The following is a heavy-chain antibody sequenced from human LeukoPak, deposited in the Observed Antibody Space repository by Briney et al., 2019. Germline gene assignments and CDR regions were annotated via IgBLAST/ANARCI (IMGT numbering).Heavy chain of an antibody. CDR2: IIPIFGTA. J-gene: IGHJ6*03. Sequence: GASVKVSCKASGGTSSSYAISWVRQAPGQGLEWMGGIIPIFGTANYAQKFQGRVTITADESTSTAYMELSSLRSEDTAVYYCAREIISSSWYRYYYYYYMDDWGKGTTVTVSS. D-gene: IGHD6-13*01. CDR3: AREIISSSWYRYYYYYYMDD. V-gene: IGHV1-69*13. CDR1: GGTSSSYA.